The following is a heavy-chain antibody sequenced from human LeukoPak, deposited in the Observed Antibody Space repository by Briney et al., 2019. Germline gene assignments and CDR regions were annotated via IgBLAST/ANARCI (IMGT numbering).Heavy chain of an antibody. Sequence: GGSLRLSCAASGFTFGSSAMSWVRQAPGKGPEWVSTFSRSGPDTYYADSVKGRFTIFRDNSKNTLYLQMNSLRAEDTAVYYCTIGSLGSWYYSDYWGQGTLVTVSS. J-gene: IGHJ4*02. V-gene: IGHV3-23*01. CDR3: TIGSLGSWYYSDY. CDR2: FSRSGPDT. CDR1: GFTFGSSA. D-gene: IGHD6-13*01.